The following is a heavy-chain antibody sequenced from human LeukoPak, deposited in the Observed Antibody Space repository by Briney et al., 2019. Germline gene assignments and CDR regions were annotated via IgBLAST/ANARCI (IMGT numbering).Heavy chain of an antibody. J-gene: IGHJ6*02. CDR2: INHSGST. D-gene: IGHD3-9*01. CDR1: GGSFSGYY. CDR3: ARGPPRYFDWLYGMDV. V-gene: IGHV4-34*01. Sequence: SETLSLTCAVYGGSFSGYYWSWIRQPPGKGLEWIGEINHSGSTNYNPSLKRRVTISVDTSKNQFSLKLSSVTAADTAVYYCARGPPRYFDWLYGMDVWGQGTTVTVSS.